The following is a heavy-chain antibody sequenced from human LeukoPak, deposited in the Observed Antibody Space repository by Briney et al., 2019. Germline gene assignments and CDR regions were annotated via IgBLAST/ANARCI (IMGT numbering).Heavy chain of an antibody. V-gene: IGHV1-69*06. D-gene: IGHD6-19*01. J-gene: IGHJ4*02. CDR3: ATLTGYSSGWYVTGDY. CDR2: IIPIFGTA. CDR1: GGTFSSYA. Sequence: ASVKVSCKASGGTFSSYAISWVRQAPGQGLEWMGGIIPIFGTANYAQKFQGRVTMTEDTSTDTAYMELSSLRSEDTAVYYCATLTGYSSGWYVTGDYWGQGTLVTVSS.